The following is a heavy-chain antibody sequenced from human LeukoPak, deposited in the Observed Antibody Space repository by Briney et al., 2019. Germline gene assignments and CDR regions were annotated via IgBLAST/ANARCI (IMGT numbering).Heavy chain of an antibody. CDR1: GFTFSSYA. J-gene: IGHJ5*02. CDR3: ARGLRFGAGVDP. D-gene: IGHD3-10*01. Sequence: GSLRLSCAASGFTFSSYAMSWIRQPPGKGLEWIGEINHSGSTNYSPSLESRVTISVDTSKNQFSLRLSSVTAADTAVYYCARGLRFGAGVDPWGQGTLVTVSS. V-gene: IGHV4-34*01. CDR2: INHSGST.